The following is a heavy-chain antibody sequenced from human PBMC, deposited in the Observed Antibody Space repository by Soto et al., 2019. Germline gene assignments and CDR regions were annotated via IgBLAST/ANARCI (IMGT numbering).Heavy chain of an antibody. D-gene: IGHD3-16*01. CDR3: AKFRGPSYSYYYMDV. Sequence: EVQLLESGGGLVQPGGSLRFSCAASGFTFGTYAMKWLRQAPGRGLECVSFISGSGRTTYYADSVKGRFTVSRDNSKNTMYLQMNSLRAEDTALYYCAKFRGPSYSYYYMDVWGKGTTVTVSS. V-gene: IGHV3-23*01. CDR1: GFTFGTYA. J-gene: IGHJ6*03. CDR2: ISGSGRTT.